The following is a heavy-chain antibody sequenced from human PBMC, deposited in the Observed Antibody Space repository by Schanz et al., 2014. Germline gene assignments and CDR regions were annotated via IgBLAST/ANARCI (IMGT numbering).Heavy chain of an antibody. CDR2: IIPIHGIV. D-gene: IGHD2-15*01. J-gene: IGHJ3*02. CDR3: ARGGGPEGVFDI. Sequence: QVQLVQSGAEVKKPGSSMKVSCKASGGTFSTYPINWLRQAPGQGLEWMGRIIPIHGIVNYAQRFQDRVRITADKSTSTAYMELLSLRSDDTAVYYYARGGGPEGVFDIWGQGTILTVSS. CDR1: GGTFSTYP. V-gene: IGHV1-69*02.